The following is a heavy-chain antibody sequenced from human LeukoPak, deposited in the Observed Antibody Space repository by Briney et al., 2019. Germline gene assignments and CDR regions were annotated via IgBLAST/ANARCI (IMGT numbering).Heavy chain of an antibody. CDR2: IKSKTDGGTT. V-gene: IGHV3-15*01. D-gene: IGHD3-10*01. CDR1: GFTFSNAW. Sequence: GGSLRLSCAASGFTFSNAWMSWGRQAPGKGLEWVGRIKSKTDGGTTDYAAPVKGRFTISRDDSKNTLYLQMNSLKTEDTAIYYCTKTYYYGSGSLDYWGQGTLVTVSS. J-gene: IGHJ4*02. CDR3: TKTYYYGSGSLDY.